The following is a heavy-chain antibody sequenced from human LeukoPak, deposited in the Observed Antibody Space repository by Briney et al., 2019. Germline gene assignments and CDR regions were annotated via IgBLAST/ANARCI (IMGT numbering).Heavy chain of an antibody. V-gene: IGHV3-48*03. Sequence: PGGSLRLSCAASGFTFSSYEMNWVRQAPGKGLEWVSYISSSGSTIYYADSVKGRFAISRDNAKNSLYLQMNSLRAEDTAVYYCARERQGDSSGYYSYYYYHGMDVWGQGTTVTVSS. CDR3: ARERQGDSSGYYSYYYYHGMDV. J-gene: IGHJ6*02. CDR1: GFTFSSYE. D-gene: IGHD3-22*01. CDR2: ISSSGSTI.